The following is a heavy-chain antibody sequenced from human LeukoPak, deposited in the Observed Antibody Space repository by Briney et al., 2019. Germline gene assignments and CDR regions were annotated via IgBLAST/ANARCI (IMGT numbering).Heavy chain of an antibody. D-gene: IGHD5-12*01. CDR1: GFTFSSYA. V-gene: IGHV3-30*04. Sequence: GGSLRLSCAASGFTFSSYAMHWVRQAPGKGLEWVAVISYDGSNKYYADSVKGRFTISRDNSKNTLYLQMNSLRAEDTAVYYCARGLGGYDSVTYFDYWGQGTLVTVSS. CDR3: ARGLGGYDSVTYFDY. J-gene: IGHJ4*02. CDR2: ISYDGSNK.